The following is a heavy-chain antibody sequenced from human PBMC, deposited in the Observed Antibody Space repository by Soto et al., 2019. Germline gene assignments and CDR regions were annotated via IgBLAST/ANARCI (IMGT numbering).Heavy chain of an antibody. J-gene: IGHJ5*02. CDR1: GDSISGNY. Sequence: SETLSLTCTVSGDSISGNYWGWIRQPPGKRLQWIGYMYYTGSTNYNPSLKSRVTISVDRSKNQFSLKLSSVTAADTAVYYCARETSGITMVRGNWFDPWGQGTLVTVS. CDR2: MYYTGST. V-gene: IGHV4-59*12. CDR3: ARETSGITMVRGNWFDP. D-gene: IGHD3-10*01.